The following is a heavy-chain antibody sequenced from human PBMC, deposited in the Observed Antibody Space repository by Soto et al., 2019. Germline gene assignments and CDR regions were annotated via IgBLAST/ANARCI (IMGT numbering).Heavy chain of an antibody. Sequence: QVQLQQSGPGLVKPSETLSLICTVSGASVNNYYWSWIRQPAGGGLVLIGRVLTNGGANYNPSLKIRVTMSVDTSKNQFALNLRSVNAADTAVYFCARDFPTNYYNYGLDVWGQGTTVTVAS. CDR1: GASVNNYY. CDR2: VLTNGGA. J-gene: IGHJ6*01. V-gene: IGHV4-4*07. CDR3: ARDFPTNYYNYGLDV.